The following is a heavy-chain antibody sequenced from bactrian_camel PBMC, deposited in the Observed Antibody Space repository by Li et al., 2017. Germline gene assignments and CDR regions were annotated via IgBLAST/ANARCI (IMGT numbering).Heavy chain of an antibody. CDR2: VDNIGII. CDR3: AADWTPGNSWLGPYAYKS. V-gene: IGHV3S53*01. Sequence: HVQLVESGGGSVQAGGSLRLACKVTDDPTSKYYMDDTYCMGWFRQAPGKEREGVASVDNIGIIRYADSVKGRFTISQDNAKNTVYLQMNSLSPEDTAMYYCAADWTPGNSWLGPYAYKSWGQGTQVTVS. CDR1: DDPTSKYYMDDTYC. J-gene: IGHJ6*01. D-gene: IGHD6*01.